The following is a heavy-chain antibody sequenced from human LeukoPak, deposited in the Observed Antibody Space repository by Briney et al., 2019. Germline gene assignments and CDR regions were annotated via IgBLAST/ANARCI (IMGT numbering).Heavy chain of an antibody. J-gene: IGHJ4*02. CDR2: INHGGST. CDR1: GGSFSGYY. Sequence: PSETLSLTCAVYGGSFSGYYWSWIRQPPGKGLEWIGEINHGGSTNYNPSLKSRVTISVDTSKNQFSLKLSSVTAADTAVYYCARTKDSGDYWGQGTLVTVSS. D-gene: IGHD7-27*01. CDR3: ARTKDSGDY. V-gene: IGHV4-34*01.